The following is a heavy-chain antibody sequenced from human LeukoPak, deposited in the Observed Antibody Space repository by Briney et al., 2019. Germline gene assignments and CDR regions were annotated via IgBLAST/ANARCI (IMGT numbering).Heavy chain of an antibody. J-gene: IGHJ1*01. CDR3: IPPAAGLRRTISTEYFQH. Sequence: GGSLRLSCAAAGLTFSSYEMYWVRQAPGKGLEWVSYISSSGETIYNADSVKGRFTISRDNANKSLYLRMSNLRVEDTAIYYCIPPAAGLRRTISTEYFQHWGQGALVTVSS. D-gene: IGHD6-13*01. CDR1: GLTFSSYE. V-gene: IGHV3-48*03. CDR2: ISSSGETI.